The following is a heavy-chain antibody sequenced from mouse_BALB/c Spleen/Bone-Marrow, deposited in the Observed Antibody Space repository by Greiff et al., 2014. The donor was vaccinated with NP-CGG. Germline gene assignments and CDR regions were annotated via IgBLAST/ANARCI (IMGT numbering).Heavy chain of an antibody. CDR3: TGSDY. CDR1: GFTFSNYW. D-gene: IGHD1-1*01. J-gene: IGHJ2*01. Sequence: VQLKESGGGLVQPGGSMKLSCVASGFTFSNYWMNRVRQSPEKGLEWVAEIRLKSNNYATHYAESVKGRFTISRDDSKSSVYLQMNNLRAEDTGIYYCTGSDYWGQGTTLTVSS. V-gene: IGHV6-6*02. CDR2: IRLKSNNYAT.